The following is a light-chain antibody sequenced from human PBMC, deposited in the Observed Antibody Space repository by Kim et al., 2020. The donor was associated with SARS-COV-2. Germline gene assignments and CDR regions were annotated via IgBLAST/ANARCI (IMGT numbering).Light chain of an antibody. J-gene: IGLJ1*01. CDR1: KSNIGLYA. CDR3: GTWDDRPNGYV. CDR2: NND. V-gene: IGLV1-44*01. Sequence: QSGLTQPPSASGTPGQRVTISCSGTKSNIGLYAVMWYQLLPGAAPKLVIYNNDKRPSGIPERFSGSKSGTSVSLAISGLQSEDEAEYYCGTWDDRPNGYVFGSGTKVTVL.